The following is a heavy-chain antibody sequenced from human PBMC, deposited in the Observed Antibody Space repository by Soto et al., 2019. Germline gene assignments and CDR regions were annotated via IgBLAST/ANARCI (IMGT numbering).Heavy chain of an antibody. CDR1: GGSISCGGSY. CDR3: ARGNPCYFDV. D-gene: IGHD2-15*01. Sequence: QVQLQESGPGLVKPSQPLSLTCTVSGGSISCGGSYWNWIRQHPGKGLEWIGYSLYTGRTYYNPSLKTRRSISADTSKTQFSLKLSSVTAADTAVYYCARGNPCYFDVWGQGTLVSVFS. J-gene: IGHJ4*02. CDR2: SLYTGRT. V-gene: IGHV4-31*03.